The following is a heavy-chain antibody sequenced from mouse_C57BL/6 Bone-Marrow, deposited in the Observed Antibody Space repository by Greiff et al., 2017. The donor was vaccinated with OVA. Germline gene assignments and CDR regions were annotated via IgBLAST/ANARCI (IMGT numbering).Heavy chain of an antibody. V-gene: IGHV1-81*01. CDR1: GYTFTSYG. Sequence: QVQLQQSGAELARPGASVKLSCKASGYTFTSYGISLVKQRTGQGLEWIGEIYPRSGNTYYNEKFKGKATLTADKSSSTAYMELRSLTSEDSAVYFCARRGPDYWGQGTTLTVSS. CDR2: IYPRSGNT. CDR3: ARRGPDY. J-gene: IGHJ2*01.